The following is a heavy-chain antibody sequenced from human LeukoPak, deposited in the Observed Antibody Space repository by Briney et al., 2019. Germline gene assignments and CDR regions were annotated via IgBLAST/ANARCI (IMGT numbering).Heavy chain of an antibody. J-gene: IGHJ5*02. D-gene: IGHD3-10*01. V-gene: IGHV4-59*12. Sequence: PSETLSLTCTVSGGSISSYYWSWIRQPPGKGLEWIGYIYYSGSTNYNPSLKSRVTISVDTSKNQFSLKLSSVTAADTAVYYCARDPRIWFGVFDPWGQGTLVTVSS. CDR2: IYYSGST. CDR3: ARDPRIWFGVFDP. CDR1: GGSISSYY.